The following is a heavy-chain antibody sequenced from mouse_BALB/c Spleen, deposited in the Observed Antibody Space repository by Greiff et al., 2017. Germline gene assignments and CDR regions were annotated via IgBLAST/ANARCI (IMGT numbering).Heavy chain of an antibody. D-gene: IGHD1-1*01. CDR1: GYTFSSYW. CDR3: ASYGSTAY. Sequence: VQLQQSGAELMKPGASVKISCKATGYTFSSYWIEWVKQRPGHGLEWIGEILPGSGSTNYNEKFKGKATLTADKSSSTAYMQLSSLTSEDSAVYFCASYGSTAYWGQGTLVTVSA. J-gene: IGHJ3*01. CDR2: ILPGSGST. V-gene: IGHV1-9*01.